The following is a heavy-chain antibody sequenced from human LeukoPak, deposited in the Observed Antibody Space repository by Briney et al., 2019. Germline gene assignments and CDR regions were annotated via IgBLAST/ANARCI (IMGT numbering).Heavy chain of an antibody. D-gene: IGHD3-22*01. CDR2: IIPILGTA. J-gene: IGHJ4*02. CDR1: GGTFSSYA. CDR3: ARDYYDSSGYYGSLGY. V-gene: IGHV1-69*05. Sequence: GASVKVSCKASGGTFSSYAISWVRQAPGQGLEWMGGIIPILGTANYAQKFQGRVTITTDESTSTAYMELSSLRSEDTAVYYCARDYYDSSGYYGSLGYWGQGTLVTVSS.